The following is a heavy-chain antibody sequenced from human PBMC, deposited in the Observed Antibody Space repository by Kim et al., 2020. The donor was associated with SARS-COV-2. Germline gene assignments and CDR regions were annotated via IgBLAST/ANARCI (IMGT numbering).Heavy chain of an antibody. D-gene: IGHD3-10*01. CDR1: GFTFSSYA. J-gene: IGHJ6*02. CDR2: ISGSGGST. V-gene: IGHV3-23*01. CDR3: ANAGSGSYYMGYYYYGMDV. Sequence: GGSLRLSCAASGFTFSSYAMSWVRQAPGKGLEWVSAISGSGGSTYYADSVKGRFTISRDNSKNTLYLQMNSLRAEDTAVYYCANAGSGSYYMGYYYYGMDVWGQGTTVTVSS.